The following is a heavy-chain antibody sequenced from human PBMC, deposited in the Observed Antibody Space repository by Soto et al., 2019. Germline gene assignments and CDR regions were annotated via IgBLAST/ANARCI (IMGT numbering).Heavy chain of an antibody. CDR3: ARHTRNQFDP. CDR2: IYYSERPSYNSGST. Sequence: SETLSLTCTVSGDSMTSSSYYWGWIRQPPGKGLEWIGSIYYSERPSYNSGSTYYSPSLKSRVTISGDTSKSQFSLKPSSVTAADTAVYYCARHTRNQFDPWGQGTLVTVSS. J-gene: IGHJ5*02. CDR1: GDSMTSSSYY. V-gene: IGHV4-39*01.